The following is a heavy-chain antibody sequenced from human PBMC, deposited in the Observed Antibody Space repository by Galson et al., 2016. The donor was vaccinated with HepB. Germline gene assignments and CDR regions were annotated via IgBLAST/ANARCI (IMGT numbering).Heavy chain of an antibody. J-gene: IGHJ4*02. CDR2: VSGTGGTR. CDR3: AKQKSLVERPRGLRKAYYFDY. D-gene: IGHD2-15*01. Sequence: SLRLSCAASGFVFSNFGLSWVRQAPGKGLEWVSAVSGTGGTRYYADSVKGRFTISRDNSRNTLYLQMNSLRAGDTAIYYCAKQKSLVERPRGLRKAYYFDYWGQGTRVTVSS. V-gene: IGHV3-23*01. CDR1: GFVFSNFG.